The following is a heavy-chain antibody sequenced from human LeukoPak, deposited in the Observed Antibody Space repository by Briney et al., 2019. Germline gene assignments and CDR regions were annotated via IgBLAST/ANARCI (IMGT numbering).Heavy chain of an antibody. D-gene: IGHD3-22*01. CDR2: IIPIFGTA. CDR1: GGTFSSYA. CDR3: ARGDYYDSSGYSHFGY. V-gene: IGHV1-69*05. J-gene: IGHJ4*02. Sequence: SVKVCCKASGGTFSSYAISWVRQAPGQGLEWMGGIIPIFGTANYAQKFQGRVTITTDESTSTAYMELSSLRSEDTAVYYCARGDYYDSSGYSHFGYWGQGTLVTVSS.